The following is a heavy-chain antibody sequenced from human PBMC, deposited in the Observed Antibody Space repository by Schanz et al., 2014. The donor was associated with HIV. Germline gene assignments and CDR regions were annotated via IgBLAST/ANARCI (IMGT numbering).Heavy chain of an antibody. V-gene: IGHV1-46*01. Sequence: QVQLVQSGAEVKKPGASVKVSCKASGYTFTIYDINWVRQATGQGLEWMGIINPSGGSTTYAQKFQGRVTMTRDTSTRTVHMELSSLRFEDSAVYYCARERMATGGFDVGGQGTTVTVSS. D-gene: IGHD2-15*01. J-gene: IGHJ6*02. CDR2: INPSGGST. CDR3: ARERMATGGFDV. CDR1: GYTFTIYD.